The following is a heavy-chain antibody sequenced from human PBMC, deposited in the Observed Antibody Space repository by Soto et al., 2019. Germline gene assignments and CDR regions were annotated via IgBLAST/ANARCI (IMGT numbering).Heavy chain of an antibody. CDR2: VSYDGREQ. J-gene: IGHJ6*03. Sequence: QVQLVESGGGVVQPGRSLRLSCVASGFTFSRYAMHWVRQAPGKGLEWVAVVSYDGREQYYADSVKGRFTISRDNSRNTLYLHMNSLRAEDTAMYYCAKDGVTVPASMPYYYYYYYMDVWGRGTTVTVSS. CDR1: GFTFSRYA. V-gene: IGHV3-30*18. D-gene: IGHD2-2*01. CDR3: AKDGVTVPASMPYYYYYYYMDV.